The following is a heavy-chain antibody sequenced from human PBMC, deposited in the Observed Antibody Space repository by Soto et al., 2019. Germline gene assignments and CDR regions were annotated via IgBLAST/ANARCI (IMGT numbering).Heavy chain of an antibody. CDR3: ARADGTTTFGYFDY. J-gene: IGHJ4*02. D-gene: IGHD4-4*01. CDR1: GDSISSEGYS. Sequence: PSETLSLTCAVSGDSISSEGYSWSWIRQPPGKGLEWIGHIHHNGGTSYNPSLKSRVTISGDRSKNQLSLEMTSVTAADTAVYYCARADGTTTFGYFDYWGQGTLVTAPQ. V-gene: IGHV4-30-2*01. CDR2: IHHNGGT.